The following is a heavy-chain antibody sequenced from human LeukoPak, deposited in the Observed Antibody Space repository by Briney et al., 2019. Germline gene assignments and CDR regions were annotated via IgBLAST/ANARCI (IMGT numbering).Heavy chain of an antibody. CDR2: VYYSGTT. J-gene: IGHJ4*02. V-gene: IGHV4-59*08. CDR3: ASYSSAWYLHY. Sequence: SETLSLTCTVSGGSITTYYWSWIRQPPGKGLEWIGFVYYSGTTNYNPSLKSRVAISVDTSKNQISLKLSSVTAADTAMYYCASYSSAWYLHYWGQGSPDSVPS. D-gene: IGHD6-19*01. CDR1: GGSITTYY.